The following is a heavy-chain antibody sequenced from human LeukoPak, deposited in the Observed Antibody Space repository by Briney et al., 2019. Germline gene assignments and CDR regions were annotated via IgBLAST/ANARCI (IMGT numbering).Heavy chain of an antibody. V-gene: IGHV3-11*06. CDR1: GFTFSDYY. Sequence: GGSLRLSCAASGFTFSDYYMTWIRQAPGKGLEWVSSISSSSSYTYYADSVKGRLTISRDNAKNSLYLQMNSLRAEDTAVYYCARTQDVDIVATTDYWGQGTLVTVSS. CDR3: ARTQDVDIVATTDY. J-gene: IGHJ4*02. D-gene: IGHD5-12*01. CDR2: ISSSSSYT.